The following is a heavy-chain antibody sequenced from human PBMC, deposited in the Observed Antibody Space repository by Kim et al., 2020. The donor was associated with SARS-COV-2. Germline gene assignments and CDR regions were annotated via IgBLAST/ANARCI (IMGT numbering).Heavy chain of an antibody. V-gene: IGHV4-34*01. CDR1: GGSFSGYY. CDR2: INHSGST. Sequence: SETLSLTCAVYGGSFSGYYWSWIRQPPGKGLEWIGEINHSGSTNYNPSLKSRVTISVDTSKNQFSLKLSSVTAADTAVYYCASQRVHAGANDYWGQGTLVTVSS. J-gene: IGHJ4*02. D-gene: IGHD1-26*01. CDR3: ASQRVHAGANDY.